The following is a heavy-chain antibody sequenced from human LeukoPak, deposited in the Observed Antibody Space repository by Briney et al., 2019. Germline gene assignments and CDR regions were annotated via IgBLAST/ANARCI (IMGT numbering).Heavy chain of an antibody. D-gene: IGHD2-15*01. Sequence: ASVKVSCKASGGTFSSYAISWVRQAPGQGLEWMGGIIPIFGTANYAQKFQGRVTITADESTSTAYMELSSLRSEDTAVYYCARDGDYSQPPFDYWGQGTLVTVSS. CDR3: ARDGDYSQPPFDY. J-gene: IGHJ4*02. CDR2: IIPIFGTA. V-gene: IGHV1-69*13. CDR1: GGTFSSYA.